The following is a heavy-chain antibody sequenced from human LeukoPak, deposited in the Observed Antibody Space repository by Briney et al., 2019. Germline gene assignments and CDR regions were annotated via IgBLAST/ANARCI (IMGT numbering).Heavy chain of an antibody. J-gene: IGHJ4*02. Sequence: PGGSLRLSCAASGFTVSSNYMSWVRQAPGKGLEWVSAISGSGGSTYYADSVKGRFTISRDNSKNTLYLQMNSLRAEDTAVYYCAKDRSASMVRGVNSNDYWGQGTLVTVSS. V-gene: IGHV3-23*01. CDR3: AKDRSASMVRGVNSNDY. CDR1: GFTVSSNY. CDR2: ISGSGGST. D-gene: IGHD3-10*01.